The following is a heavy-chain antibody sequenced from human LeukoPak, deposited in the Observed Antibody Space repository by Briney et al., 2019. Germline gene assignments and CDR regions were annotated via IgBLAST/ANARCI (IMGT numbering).Heavy chain of an antibody. CDR1: GGSISSYY. V-gene: IGHV4-4*07. CDR3: ARDPTYYDFWSGYFDY. J-gene: IGHJ4*02. D-gene: IGHD3-3*01. Sequence: SETLPLTCTVSGGSISSYYWSWIRQPAGKGLEWIGRIYTSGSTNYNPSLKSRVTMSVDTSKNQFSLKLSSVTAADTAVYYCARDPTYYDFWSGYFDYWGQGTLVTVSS. CDR2: IYTSGST.